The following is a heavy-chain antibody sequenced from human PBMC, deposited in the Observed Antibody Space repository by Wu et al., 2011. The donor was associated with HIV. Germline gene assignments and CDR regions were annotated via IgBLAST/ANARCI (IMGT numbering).Heavy chain of an antibody. D-gene: IGHD3-10*01. Sequence: QGRVTITADESTSTAYMELSSLRSEDTAVYYCARAAGGYGSGKGFDYWGQGTLVTVSS. V-gene: IGHV1-69*01. J-gene: IGHJ4*02. CDR3: ARAAGGYGSGKGFDY.